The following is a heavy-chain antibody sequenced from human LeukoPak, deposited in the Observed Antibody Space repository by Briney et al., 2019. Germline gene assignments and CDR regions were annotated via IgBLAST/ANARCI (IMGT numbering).Heavy chain of an antibody. D-gene: IGHD1-7*01. CDR2: IDISRGT. CDR3: ARGKCELTILDY. V-gene: IGHV4-61*02. CDR1: GGSISSGRYY. J-gene: IGHJ4*02. Sequence: PSETLSLTCTVSGGSISSGRYYWSWIRQPAGKGLEWIGRIDISRGTYYNPSLKSRVTISIDTSKNQFSLKLNSVTAADTAVYYCARGKCELTILDYWGQGTLVTVSS.